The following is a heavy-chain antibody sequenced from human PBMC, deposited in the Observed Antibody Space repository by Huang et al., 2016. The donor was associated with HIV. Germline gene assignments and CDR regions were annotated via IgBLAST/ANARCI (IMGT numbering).Heavy chain of an antibody. CDR2: SSAGGGGT. Sequence: EVQLLESGGGLAQPGGSLRLSCAASGITFSRAVMTWFRQGPGKGLEGVSTSSAGGGGTFYPDSVKGRFTISRDNSKNTLYLQMNSLKAEDTAVYYCGVTTDYWGQGTLVSVSS. J-gene: IGHJ4*02. V-gene: IGHV3-23*01. CDR1: GITFSRAV. D-gene: IGHD4-17*01. CDR3: GVTTDY.